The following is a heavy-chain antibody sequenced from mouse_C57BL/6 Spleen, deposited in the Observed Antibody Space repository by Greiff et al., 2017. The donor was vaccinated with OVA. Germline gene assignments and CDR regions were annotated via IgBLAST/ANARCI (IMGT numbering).Heavy chain of an antibody. Sequence: VQLQQSGAELVRPGASVKLSCTASGFNIKDDYMHWVKQRPEQGLEWIGWIDPENGDTEYASKFQGKATITADTSSNTAYLQLSSLTSEDTAVYYCTTSRYGSSYGYFDVWGTGTTVTVSS. D-gene: IGHD1-1*01. V-gene: IGHV14-4*01. CDR1: GFNIKDDY. CDR3: TTSRYGSSYGYFDV. J-gene: IGHJ1*03. CDR2: IDPENGDT.